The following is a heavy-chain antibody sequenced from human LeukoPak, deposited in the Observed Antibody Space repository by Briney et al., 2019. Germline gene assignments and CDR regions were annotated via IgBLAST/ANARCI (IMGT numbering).Heavy chain of an antibody. J-gene: IGHJ4*02. CDR3: ARGPAGRYSYGPFWY. Sequence: PSETLSLTCAVYGGSFSGYYWSWIRQPPGKGLEWIGEINHSGSTNYNPSLKSRVTISVDTSKNQFSLKLSSVTAADTAVYYCARGPAGRYSYGPFWYWGQGTLVTVSS. D-gene: IGHD5-18*01. CDR1: GGSFSGYY. CDR2: INHSGST. V-gene: IGHV4-34*01.